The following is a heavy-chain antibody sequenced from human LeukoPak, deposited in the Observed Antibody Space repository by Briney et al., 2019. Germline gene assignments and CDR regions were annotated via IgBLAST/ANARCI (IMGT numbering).Heavy chain of an antibody. Sequence: GGSLRLSCAASGFTFSNYEMNWVRQAPGKELEWVSYISTSDSTIYYADSVKGRFTISRDNAKNSLYLQMNSLRAEDTAVYYCARGNSGWYLYYFDYWGQGTLVTVSS. CDR2: ISTSDSTI. CDR1: GFTFSNYE. D-gene: IGHD6-19*01. V-gene: IGHV3-48*03. CDR3: ARGNSGWYLYYFDY. J-gene: IGHJ4*02.